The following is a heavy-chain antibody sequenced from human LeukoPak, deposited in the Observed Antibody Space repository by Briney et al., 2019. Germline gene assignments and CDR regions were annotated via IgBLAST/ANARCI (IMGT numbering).Heavy chain of an antibody. V-gene: IGHV4-4*07. CDR3: ARDLGYCSSTSCRIYYYYYMDV. CDR1: GGSTSSYY. Sequence: SETLSLTCTVSGGSTSSYYWSWIRQPAGKGLEWIGRIYTSGSTNYNPSLKSRVTMSVDTSKNQFSLKLSSVTAADTAVYYCARDLGYCSSTSCRIYYYYYMDVWGKGTTVTVSS. J-gene: IGHJ6*03. D-gene: IGHD2-2*01. CDR2: IYTSGST.